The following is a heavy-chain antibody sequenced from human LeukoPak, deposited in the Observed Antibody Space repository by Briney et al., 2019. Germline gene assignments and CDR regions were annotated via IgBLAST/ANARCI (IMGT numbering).Heavy chain of an antibody. D-gene: IGHD2-15*01. CDR3: AKDSCSGGSCYYFDY. V-gene: IGHV3-30*02. CDR2: IRYDGSNK. Sequence: PGGSLRLSCAASGFTFSSYGMHWVRQAPGKGLEWVAFIRYDGSNKYYADSVKGRFTISRDNSKNTLYLQMNSLRAEDTAVYYCAKDSCSGGSCYYFDYWAREPWSPSPQ. CDR1: GFTFSSYG. J-gene: IGHJ4*02.